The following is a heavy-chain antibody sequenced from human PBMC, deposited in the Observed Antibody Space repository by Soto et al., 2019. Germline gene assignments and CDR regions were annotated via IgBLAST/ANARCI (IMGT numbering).Heavy chain of an antibody. D-gene: IGHD1-26*01. Sequence: ASVKVSCKASGYTFTSYYMHWVRQAPGQGLEWMGWISTYNGNTNYAQNLQGRVTMTTDTSTSTAYMELRSLRSDDTAVYYCASRSGTYPYYFDYWGQGTLVTVSS. V-gene: IGHV1-18*04. CDR3: ASRSGTYPYYFDY. J-gene: IGHJ4*02. CDR2: ISTYNGNT. CDR1: GYTFTSYY.